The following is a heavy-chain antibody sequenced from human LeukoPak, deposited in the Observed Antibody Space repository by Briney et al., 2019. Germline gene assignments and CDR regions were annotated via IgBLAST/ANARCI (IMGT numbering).Heavy chain of an antibody. CDR3: AKDFVQWLDPNYYYYYYGMDV. CDR2: ISSSSSYI. CDR1: GFTFSSYS. D-gene: IGHD6-19*01. V-gene: IGHV3-21*01. J-gene: IGHJ6*02. Sequence: NTGGSLRLSCAASGFTFSSYSMNWVRQAPGKGLEWVSSISSSSSYIYYADSVKGRFTISRDNAKNSLYLQMNSLRAEDTAVYYCAKDFVQWLDPNYYYYYYGMDVWGQGTTVTVSS.